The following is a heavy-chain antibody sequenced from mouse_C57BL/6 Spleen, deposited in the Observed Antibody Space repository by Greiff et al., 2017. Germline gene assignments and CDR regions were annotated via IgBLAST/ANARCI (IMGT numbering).Heavy chain of an antibody. J-gene: IGHJ2*01. CDR1: GYAFTNYL. CDR3: ARCYGTSYYLDY. CDR2: INPGSGGT. V-gene: IGHV1-54*01. Sequence: VQLQQSGAELVRPGTSVKVSCKASGYAFTNYLIEWVKQRPGQGLEWIGVINPGSGGTNYNEKFKGKATLTADKSSSTAYMQLSSLTSEDSAVYFFARCYGTSYYLDYWGQGTTLTVSS. D-gene: IGHD2-1*01.